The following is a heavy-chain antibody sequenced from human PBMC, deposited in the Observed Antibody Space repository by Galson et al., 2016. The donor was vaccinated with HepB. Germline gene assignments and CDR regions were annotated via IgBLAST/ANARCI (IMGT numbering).Heavy chain of an antibody. CDR1: GFTFDDYA. CDR3: AKGTTLQVHFGYFDH. D-gene: IGHD1/OR15-1a*01. Sequence: SLRLSCAASGFTFDDYAMHWVRQAPGKGLEWVSGISWNSGGIGYADSVKGRFTISRDNAKNSLYLQMNSLRAEDTALYYCAKGTTLQVHFGYFDHWGQGTLVTVSS. V-gene: IGHV3-9*01. J-gene: IGHJ4*02. CDR2: ISWNSGGI.